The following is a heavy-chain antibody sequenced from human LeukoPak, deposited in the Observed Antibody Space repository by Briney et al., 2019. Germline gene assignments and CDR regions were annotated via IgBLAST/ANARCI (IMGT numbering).Heavy chain of an antibody. Sequence: ASVKVSCKASGYTFTGYYMHWVRQAPGQGLEWMGWINPNSGGRNYGQKFQGRVTMTRDTSISTAYMELSSLRSDDTAVFYCARGSSGWIDYWGQGTLVTVSS. J-gene: IGHJ4*02. D-gene: IGHD6-19*01. V-gene: IGHV1-2*02. CDR1: GYTFTGYY. CDR2: INPNSGGR. CDR3: ARGSSGWIDY.